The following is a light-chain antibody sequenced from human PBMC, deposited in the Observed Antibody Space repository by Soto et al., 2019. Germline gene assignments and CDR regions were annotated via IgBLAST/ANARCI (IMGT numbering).Light chain of an antibody. CDR1: ESVHSRY. J-gene: IGKJ2*01. CDR3: QQYANSPPYT. Sequence: EIVLTQSPGTLSLSPGERATLSCRASESVHSRYLAWYQQKPGQAPRLLFYATSTRATGIPDRFSASGSGTDFPLTISRLDTEDFAVYYCQQYANSPPYTFGQGTRLEIK. V-gene: IGKV3-20*01. CDR2: ATS.